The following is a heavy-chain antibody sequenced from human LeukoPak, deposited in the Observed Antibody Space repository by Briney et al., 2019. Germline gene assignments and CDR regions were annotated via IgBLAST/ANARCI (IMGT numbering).Heavy chain of an antibody. CDR1: GYTFTGYY. Sequence: SVKVSCKASGYTFTGYYMHWVRQAPGQGLEWMGRIIPILGIANYAQKFQGRVTITADKSTSTAYMELSSLRSEDTAVYYCARDRPYYYDSSGYHALAYWGQGTLVTVSS. D-gene: IGHD3-22*01. J-gene: IGHJ4*02. CDR2: IIPILGIA. V-gene: IGHV1-69*04. CDR3: ARDRPYYYDSSGYHALAY.